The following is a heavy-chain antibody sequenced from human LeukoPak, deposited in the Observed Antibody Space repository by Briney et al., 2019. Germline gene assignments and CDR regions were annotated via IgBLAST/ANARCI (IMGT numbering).Heavy chain of an antibody. V-gene: IGHV3-21*01. D-gene: IGHD3-16*02. Sequence: GGSLRLSCAASGFTFSSYSMNWVRQAPGKGLEWVSSISSSSSSYIYYADSVKGRFTISRDNAKNSLYLQMNSLRAEDTAVYYCARDRNYDYIWGSYRPDYFDYWGQGTLVTVSS. J-gene: IGHJ4*02. CDR3: ARDRNYDYIWGSYRPDYFDY. CDR1: GFTFSSYS. CDR2: ISSSSSSYI.